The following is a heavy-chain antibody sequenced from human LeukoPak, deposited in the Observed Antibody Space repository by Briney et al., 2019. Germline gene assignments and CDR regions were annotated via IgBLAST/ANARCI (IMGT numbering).Heavy chain of an antibody. J-gene: IGHJ4*02. V-gene: IGHV4-34*01. CDR1: GGSLSGYY. CDR3: EGRMSMGIEY. CDR2: INHGGST. D-gene: IGHD4/OR15-4a*01. Sequence: LSETLSLTCAVYGGSLSGYYWSWIRQSPGKGLEWIGEINHGGSTNYNPSLKSRATMSVDTSKNHFSLKLSSVTAADTAVYAREGRMSMGIEYWGQGTLVTVSS.